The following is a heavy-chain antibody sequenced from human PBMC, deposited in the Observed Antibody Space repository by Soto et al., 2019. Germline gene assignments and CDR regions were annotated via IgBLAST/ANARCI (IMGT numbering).Heavy chain of an antibody. D-gene: IGHD2-15*01. V-gene: IGHV3-23*01. CDR1: GFTLSTYS. J-gene: IGHJ6*03. CDR3: AKSRSGGSDYYRDV. Sequence: GGSLKLSWAASGFTLSTYSMNLVRPAPGKGLEWVSGISGSGGSTYYADSVKGRFTISRDNSKNTLYLQMNSLRAEDTAVYYCAKSRSGGSDYYRDVWGKGTTVPVSS. CDR2: ISGSGGST.